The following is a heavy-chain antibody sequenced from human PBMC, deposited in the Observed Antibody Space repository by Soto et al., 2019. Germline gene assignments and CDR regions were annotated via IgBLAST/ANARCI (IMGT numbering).Heavy chain of an antibody. J-gene: IGHJ6*02. CDR2: IYPGDSDT. Sequence: PGESLKISFKGSGYAFTDYWICWVRQLPVKGLEWMGIIYPGDSDTRYSPSFQGHVTITVDKSTSTAYLQWNTLKASDTAMYYCARQSSNFRYYDYAMDVWGQGTTVTLCS. CDR3: ARQSSNFRYYDYAMDV. V-gene: IGHV5-51*01. D-gene: IGHD4-4*01. CDR1: GYAFTDYW.